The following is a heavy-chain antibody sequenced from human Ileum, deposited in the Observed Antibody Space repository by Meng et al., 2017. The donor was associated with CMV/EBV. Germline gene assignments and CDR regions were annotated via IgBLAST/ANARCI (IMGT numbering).Heavy chain of an antibody. J-gene: IGHJ5*02. Sequence: TFTSYHVTWLRQAPGQGLEWVGMINPADGGPTYAQRFQGRVTMTSDTSTSTVYMDLRSLRSDDTALYFCAREYCTTYRCSYNPHWYDPWGQGTLVTVSS. V-gene: IGHV1-46*01. CDR1: TFTSYH. CDR3: AREYCTTYRCSYNPHWYDP. CDR2: INPADGGP. D-gene: IGHD2-8*01.